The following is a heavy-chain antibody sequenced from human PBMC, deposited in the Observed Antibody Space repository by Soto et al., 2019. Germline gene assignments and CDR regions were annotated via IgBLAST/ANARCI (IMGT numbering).Heavy chain of an antibody. CDR3: ATTGYCSGGSCYFLTRHYYYYGMDV. D-gene: IGHD2-15*01. V-gene: IGHV1-69*13. CDR2: IIPIFGTA. CDR1: GGTFSSYA. J-gene: IGHJ6*02. Sequence: SVKVSCKASGGTFSSYAISWVRQAPGQGLEWMGGIIPIFGTANYAQKFQGRVTITADESTSTAYMELSSLRSEDTAVYYCATTGYCSGGSCYFLTRHYYYYGMDVWGQGTTVTVSS.